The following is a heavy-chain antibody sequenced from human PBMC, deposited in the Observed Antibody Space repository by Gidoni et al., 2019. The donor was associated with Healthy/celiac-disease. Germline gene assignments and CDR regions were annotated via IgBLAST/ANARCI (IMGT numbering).Heavy chain of an antibody. D-gene: IGHD2-21*02. Sequence: QLQLQESGPGLVKPSETLSLTCTVSGGSISSSSYYWGWIRQPPGKGLEWIGSIYYSGSTYYNPSLKSRVTISVDTSKNQFSLKLSSVTAADTAVYYCARDGAPPYGGNSGNYYYYGMDVWGQGTTVTVSS. J-gene: IGHJ6*02. CDR3: ARDGAPPYGGNSGNYYYYGMDV. CDR2: IYYSGST. V-gene: IGHV4-39*07. CDR1: GGSISSSSYY.